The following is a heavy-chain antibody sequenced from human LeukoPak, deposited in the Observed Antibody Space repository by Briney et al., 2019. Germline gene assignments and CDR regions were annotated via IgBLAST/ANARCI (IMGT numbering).Heavy chain of an antibody. Sequence: GGSLRLCCAASGFTFSSHAMHWVRQSPGKGLERGAVISYDGSSRYYADSMKGRFTISRDNSKNTLYLQMNSLRADDTAVYYCARDSRDGYNYSWYFDLWGRGTLVTVSS. V-gene: IGHV3-30-3*01. D-gene: IGHD5-24*01. J-gene: IGHJ2*01. CDR1: GFTFSSHA. CDR2: ISYDGSSR. CDR3: ARDSRDGYNYSWYFDL.